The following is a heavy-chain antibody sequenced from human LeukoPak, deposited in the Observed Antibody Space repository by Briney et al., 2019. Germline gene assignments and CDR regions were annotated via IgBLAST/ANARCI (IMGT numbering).Heavy chain of an antibody. CDR3: AKLFSATGDSPVDV. CDR2: ISYDGSNK. CDR1: GFTFSSYG. J-gene: IGHJ6*04. Sequence: GGSLRLSCAASGFTFSSYGMHWVRQAPGKGLEWVAVISYDGSNKYYADSVKGRFTISRDNSKNTLYLQMNSLRAEDTAVYYCAKLFSATGDSPVDVWGEGTTVTASS. D-gene: IGHD7-27*01. V-gene: IGHV3-30*18.